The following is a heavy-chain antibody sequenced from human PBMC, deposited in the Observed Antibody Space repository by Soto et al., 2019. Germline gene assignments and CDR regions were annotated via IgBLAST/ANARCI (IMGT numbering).Heavy chain of an antibody. CDR1: GGSISSYY. D-gene: IGHD4-17*01. CDR3: AREIRDYGDYGVSRFDY. Sequence: QVQLQESGPGLVKPSETLSLTCTVSGGSISSYYWSWIRQPPGKGLEWIGYIYYSGSTNYNPSLKSRVTISVDTSKNQFSLKLSSVTAADTAVYYCAREIRDYGDYGVSRFDYWGQGTLVTVSS. V-gene: IGHV4-59*01. J-gene: IGHJ4*02. CDR2: IYYSGST.